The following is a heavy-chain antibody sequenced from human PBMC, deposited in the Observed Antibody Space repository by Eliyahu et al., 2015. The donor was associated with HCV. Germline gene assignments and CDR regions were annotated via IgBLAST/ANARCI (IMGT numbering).Heavy chain of an antibody. CDR3: ARLSRIAARYFDY. V-gene: IGHV4-34*01. J-gene: IGHJ4*02. CDR2: INHSGST. Sequence: QVQLQQWGAGLLKPSETLSLTCAVYGGSFSGYYWSWIRQPPGKGLEWIGEINHSGSTNYNPSLKSRVTISVDTSKNQFSLKLSSVTAADTAVYYCARLSRIAARYFDYWGQGTLVTVSS. D-gene: IGHD6-6*01. CDR1: GGSFSGYY.